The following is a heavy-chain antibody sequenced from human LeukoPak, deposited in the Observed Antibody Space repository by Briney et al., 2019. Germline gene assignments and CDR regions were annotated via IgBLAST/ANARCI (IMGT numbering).Heavy chain of an antibody. V-gene: IGHV4-34*01. Sequence: SETLSLTCAVYGGSFSGYYWSWIRQPPGKGLEWIGEINHSGSTNYNPSLKSRVTISVDTSKNQFSLKLSSVTAADTAVYYCARRRYSGSSLVFDYWGQGTLITVSS. CDR3: ARRRYSGSSLVFDY. J-gene: IGHJ4*02. CDR1: GGSFSGYY. D-gene: IGHD1-26*01. CDR2: INHSGST.